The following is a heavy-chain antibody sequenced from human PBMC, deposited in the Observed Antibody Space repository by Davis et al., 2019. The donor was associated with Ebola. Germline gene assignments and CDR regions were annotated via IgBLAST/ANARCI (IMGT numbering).Heavy chain of an antibody. CDR1: SGSFSGYY. CDR3: ARGQHDVLTGARYAMDG. D-gene: IGHD3-9*01. J-gene: IGHJ6*02. CDR2: ISHTGDT. Sequence: SETLSLPFAVHSGSFSGYYSSWIRQSPGKGLEWIGEISHTGDTNYNPSLKSRVIISVDTSTNQFSLKLNSVNAADTAMYYCARGQHDVLTGARYAMDGWGRGTTVIVSS. V-gene: IGHV4-34*01.